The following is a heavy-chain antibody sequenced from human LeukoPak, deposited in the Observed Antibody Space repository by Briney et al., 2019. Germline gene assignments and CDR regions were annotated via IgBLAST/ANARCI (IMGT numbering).Heavy chain of an antibody. D-gene: IGHD2-2*01. Sequence: SETLSLTCPVYCGFFRDYYWSLIRPPPGKGLEWIGEINHSGSTNYNPSLKSRVTISVDTSKNQFSLKLSSVTAADTAVYYCARRREYCTSTSCSDVWFDPWGQGTLVTVSS. J-gene: IGHJ5*02. CDR3: ARRREYCTSTSCSDVWFDP. V-gene: IGHV4-34*01. CDR2: INHSGST. CDR1: CGFFRDYY.